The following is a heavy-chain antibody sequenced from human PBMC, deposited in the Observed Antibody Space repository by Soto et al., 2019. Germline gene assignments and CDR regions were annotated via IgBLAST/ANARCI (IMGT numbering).Heavy chain of an antibody. V-gene: IGHV3-30-3*01. CDR3: ARDPPRYDFWSGYYYGMDV. CDR1: GFTFSSYA. Sequence: QVQLVESGGGVVQPGRSLRLSCAASGFTFSSYAMHWVRQAPGKGLEWVAVISYDGSNKYYADSVKGRLTISRDNSKNTLYLQMNSLRAEDTAVYYCARDPPRYDFWSGYYYGMDVWGQGTTVTVSS. CDR2: ISYDGSNK. D-gene: IGHD3-3*01. J-gene: IGHJ6*02.